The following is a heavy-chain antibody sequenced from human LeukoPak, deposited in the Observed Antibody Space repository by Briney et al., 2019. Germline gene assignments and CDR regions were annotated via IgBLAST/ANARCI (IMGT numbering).Heavy chain of an antibody. CDR1: GFTFSSYA. Sequence: GGSLRLSCAASGFTFSSYAMSWARQAPEKGLEWVSAISGSGGSTYYADSVKGRFTISRDNSKNTLYLQMNSLRAEDTAVYYCARAYCSGGSCYFLGYYYYGMDVWGQGTTVTVSS. CDR2: ISGSGGST. CDR3: ARAYCSGGSCYFLGYYYYGMDV. J-gene: IGHJ6*02. D-gene: IGHD2-15*01. V-gene: IGHV3-23*01.